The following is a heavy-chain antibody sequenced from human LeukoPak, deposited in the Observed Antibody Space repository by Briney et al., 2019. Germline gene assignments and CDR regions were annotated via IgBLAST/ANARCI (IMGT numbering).Heavy chain of an antibody. Sequence: GGSLRLSCAASRFTFSSYSMNWVRQASGKGLEWVSSISSSSSYIYYADSVKGRFTISRDNAKNSLYLQMNSLRAEDTAVYYCAKSFWWFGEFSPFDYWGQGTLVTVSS. CDR2: ISSSSSYI. CDR3: AKSFWWFGEFSPFDY. CDR1: RFTFSSYS. J-gene: IGHJ4*02. D-gene: IGHD3-10*01. V-gene: IGHV3-21*01.